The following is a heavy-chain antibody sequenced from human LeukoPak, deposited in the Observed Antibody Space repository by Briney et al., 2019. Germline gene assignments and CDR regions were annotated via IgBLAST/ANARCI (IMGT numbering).Heavy chain of an antibody. Sequence: PGGSLRLSCAASGFTFSSHWMTWVRQTPGKGLEWVANIKEDGSEKYYVDSVKGRFTISRDNAENSLFLQMNSLRVEDTAVYYCARDPGYGGPAYHFDYWGQGTLVTVTS. J-gene: IGHJ4*02. CDR2: IKEDGSEK. CDR1: GFTFSSHW. D-gene: IGHD4-23*01. V-gene: IGHV3-7*04. CDR3: ARDPGYGGPAYHFDY.